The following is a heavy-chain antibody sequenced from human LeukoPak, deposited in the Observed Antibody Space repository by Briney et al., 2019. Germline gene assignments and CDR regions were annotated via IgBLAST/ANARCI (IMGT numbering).Heavy chain of an antibody. V-gene: IGHV1-2*02. CDR1: GYTFTGYY. Sequence: GASVTVSCEASGYTFTGYYMHWVRQAPGQGLEWMGWINPNSGGTNCAQKFQGRVTMTRDTSISTAYMELSRLRSDDTAVYYCARSFWSGYYDDDAFDIWGQGTMVTVSS. CDR3: ARSFWSGYYDDDAFDI. CDR2: INPNSGGT. J-gene: IGHJ3*02. D-gene: IGHD3-3*01.